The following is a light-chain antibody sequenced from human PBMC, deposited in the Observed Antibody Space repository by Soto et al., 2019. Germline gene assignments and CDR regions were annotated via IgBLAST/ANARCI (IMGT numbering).Light chain of an antibody. CDR2: AAS. J-gene: IGKJ4*01. V-gene: IGKV1-39*01. Sequence: DIQMTQSPSSLSASVGDRVTITCRAGQYIGRYLNWYQQKPGKAPTLLIYAASSLHSGVPSRFSGSGSGTDFTLTISSLQPEDFATYSCQQTYSTPLTFGGGTKVEIK. CDR1: QYIGRY. CDR3: QQTYSTPLT.